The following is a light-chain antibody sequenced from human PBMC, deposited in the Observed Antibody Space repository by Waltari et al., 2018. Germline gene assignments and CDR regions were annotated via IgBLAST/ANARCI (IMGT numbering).Light chain of an antibody. Sequence: EIVMTQSPVTLSVSPGERATLSCRASHSVGSNLACYQQKPGQPPCLLINGASTRANGIPGRFSSSGSGTEFTLTLSSLQSEDFAVYYCQQYNKWPRTFGQGTKVEIK. V-gene: IGKV3-15*01. J-gene: IGKJ1*01. CDR3: QQYNKWPRT. CDR2: GAS. CDR1: HSVGSN.